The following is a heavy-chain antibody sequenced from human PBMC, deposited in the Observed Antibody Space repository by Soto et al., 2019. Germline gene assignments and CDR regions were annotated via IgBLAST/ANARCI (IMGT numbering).Heavy chain of an antibody. CDR3: AKDTVPVATPWFDP. CDR2: LSGSGGST. CDR1: GFTFSNYA. V-gene: IGHV3-23*01. Sequence: EVQLLESGGGLVQPGGSLRLSCAASGFTFSNYAMSWVRQAPGKGLEWVSTLSGSGGSTYYADSVKGRFTISRDNSKNTLYLQMTSLRAEDTAVYYCAKDTVPVATPWFDPWGQGTLATVSS. D-gene: IGHD2-2*01. J-gene: IGHJ5*02.